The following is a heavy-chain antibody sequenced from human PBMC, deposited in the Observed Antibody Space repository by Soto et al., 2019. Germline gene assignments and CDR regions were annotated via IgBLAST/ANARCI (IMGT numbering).Heavy chain of an antibody. V-gene: IGHV3-48*04. D-gene: IGHD3-9*01. CDR1: GFTFSSYS. J-gene: IGHJ4*02. Sequence: EVQLVESGGGLVQPGGSLRLSCVASGFTFSSYSMVWVRQAPGKGLEWIAYIFVSSTTIHYADSGKGRFTVSRDNTQNSLFLLMNSLRAEDTAIYYCGRDKDWAFDYWGQGTQVIVSS. CDR3: GRDKDWAFDY. CDR2: IFVSSTTI.